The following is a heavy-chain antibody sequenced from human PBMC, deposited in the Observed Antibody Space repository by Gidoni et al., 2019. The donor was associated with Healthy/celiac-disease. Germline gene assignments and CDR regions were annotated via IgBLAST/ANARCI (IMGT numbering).Heavy chain of an antibody. Sequence: EVQLVASGGGLVKPGGSLRLSCAASGFTFSHASMSWVRQAPGKGLEWVGRIKSKTDGGTTDYAAPVKGRFTISRDDSKNTLYLQMNSLKTEDTAVYYCTTVDIVVVVAAEEYFDLWGRGTLVTVSS. J-gene: IGHJ2*01. CDR2: IKSKTDGGTT. CDR1: GFTFSHAS. V-gene: IGHV3-15*01. D-gene: IGHD2-15*01. CDR3: TTVDIVVVVAAEEYFDL.